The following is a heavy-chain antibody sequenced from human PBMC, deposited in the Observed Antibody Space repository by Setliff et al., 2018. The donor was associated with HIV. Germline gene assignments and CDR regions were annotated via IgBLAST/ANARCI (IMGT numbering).Heavy chain of an antibody. V-gene: IGHV1-46*01. J-gene: IGHJ3*02. CDR1: GYTFTGYY. D-gene: IGHD5-12*01. CDR2: INPTGGST. Sequence: GASVKVSCKASGYTFTGYYMHWVRQAPGQGLERMGVINPTGGSTRNTQKFQGRVTITRSTSISTAYMDLSSLRSEDTAVYYCARSGRLRGYSGYDLDAFDIWGQGTMVTVSS. CDR3: ARSGRLRGYSGYDLDAFDI.